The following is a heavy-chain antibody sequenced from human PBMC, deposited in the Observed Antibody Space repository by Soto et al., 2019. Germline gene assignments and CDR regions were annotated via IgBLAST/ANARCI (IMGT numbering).Heavy chain of an antibody. D-gene: IGHD3-3*01. V-gene: IGHV4-39*01. CDR2: IYYSGST. CDR1: GGSISSSSYY. J-gene: IGHJ6*03. Sequence: PSETLSLTCTVSGGSISSSSYYWGWIRQPPGKGLEWIGSIYYSGSTYYNPSLKSRVTISVDTSKNQFSLKLSSVTAADTAVYYCARLYYDFWSGYSAHMDVWGKGTTVTVSS. CDR3: ARLYYDFWSGYSAHMDV.